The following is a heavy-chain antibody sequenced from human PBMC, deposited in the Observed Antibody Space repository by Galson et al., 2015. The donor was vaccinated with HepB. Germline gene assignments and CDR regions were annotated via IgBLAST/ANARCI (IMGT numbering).Heavy chain of an antibody. CDR2: INPSDGRS. CDR3: ARVPYKTARPEGMDYYYAMDV. CDR1: GYTFINYY. V-gene: IGHV1-46*01. J-gene: IGHJ6*02. D-gene: IGHD6-6*01. Sequence: SVKVSCKASGYTFINYYIHWVRQAPGQGLEWMGFINPSDGRSTYAQKIQGRVTMTRDTSTSTVYMELSSLRFEDTAVYYCARVPYKTARPEGMDYYYAMDVWGQGTTVTVSS.